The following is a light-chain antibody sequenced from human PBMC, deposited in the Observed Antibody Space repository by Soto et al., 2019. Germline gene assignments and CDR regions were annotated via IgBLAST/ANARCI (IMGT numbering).Light chain of an antibody. J-gene: IGLJ1*01. Sequence: QSALTQPASVSGSLGQSITISCTGTSXDVGGYNYVSWYQHHPGKAPKLIIYEVNKRPPGVSNRFSGSKSDNTASLTISGLQPEDEADYHCSSYTSSGTLYVFGTGTKVTVL. CDR3: SSYTSSGTLYV. CDR1: SXDVGGYNY. V-gene: IGLV2-14*01. CDR2: EVN.